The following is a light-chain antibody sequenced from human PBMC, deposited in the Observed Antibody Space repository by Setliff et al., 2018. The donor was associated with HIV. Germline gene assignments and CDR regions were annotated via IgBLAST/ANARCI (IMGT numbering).Light chain of an antibody. J-gene: IGLJ3*02. Sequence: QSALTQPPSVSGAPGQRVTISCTGSSSNIGAGYDVNWYRQFPGTAPKVLIYGDTNRPSGVPDRFSGSKSGTSASLAITGLQAEDEADYYCQSSDSGVRVFGGGTKVTVL. CDR3: QSSDSGVRV. CDR1: SSNIGAGYD. V-gene: IGLV1-40*01. CDR2: GDT.